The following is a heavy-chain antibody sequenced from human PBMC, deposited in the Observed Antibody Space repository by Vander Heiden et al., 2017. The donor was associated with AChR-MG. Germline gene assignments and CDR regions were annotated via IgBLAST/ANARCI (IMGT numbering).Heavy chain of an antibody. J-gene: IGHJ5*02. CDR1: GGSFSGYY. V-gene: IGHV4-34*01. CDR2: INHSGST. D-gene: IGHD2-15*01. Sequence: QVQLQQWGAGLLKPSETLSLTCAVYGGSFSGYYWSWIRQPPGKGLEWIGEINHSGSTNYNPSLKSRVTISVDTSKNQFSLKLSSVTAADTAVYYCALFRRYCSGGSCPRDPWGQGTLVTVSS. CDR3: ALFRRYCSGGSCPRDP.